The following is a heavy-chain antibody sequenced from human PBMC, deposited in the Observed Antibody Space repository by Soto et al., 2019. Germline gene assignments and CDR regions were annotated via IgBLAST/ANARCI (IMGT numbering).Heavy chain of an antibody. D-gene: IGHD3-3*01. Sequence: ASVKVSCKASGYAFTKSGISWGRQVPGQGLEWMGWISTDNGNTNYAQHLQGRVSMTTDTSTSTAYMDLRSLRSDDTAVYYCARHQGITTFGVYSMYYYGMDVWGQGTTVTVSS. CDR2: ISTDNGNT. CDR3: ARHQGITTFGVYSMYYYGMDV. J-gene: IGHJ6*02. V-gene: IGHV1-18*01. CDR1: GYAFTKSG.